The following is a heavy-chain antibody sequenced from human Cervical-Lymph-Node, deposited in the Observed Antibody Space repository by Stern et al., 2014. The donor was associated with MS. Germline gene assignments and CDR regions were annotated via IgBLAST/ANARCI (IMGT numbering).Heavy chain of an antibody. CDR1: GGSISSGGYY. Sequence: VQLVESGPGLVKPSQTLSLTCTVSGGSISSGGYYWSWIRQHPGKGLEWIGYIYYSGRTYYNPSLKSRVTISVDTSKNQFSLKPSSVTAADTAVYYCARDRPQASSSWYRTDAFDIWGQGTMVTVSS. CDR2: IYYSGRT. J-gene: IGHJ3*02. V-gene: IGHV4-31*03. CDR3: ARDRPQASSSWYRTDAFDI. D-gene: IGHD6-13*01.